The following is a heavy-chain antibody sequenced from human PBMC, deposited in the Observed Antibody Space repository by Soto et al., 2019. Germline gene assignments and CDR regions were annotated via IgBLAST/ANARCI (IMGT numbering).Heavy chain of an antibody. CDR3: ATSGSYSLGYYFDY. Sequence: QLQLQESGPGLVKPSETLSLTCTVSGGSISSSSYYWGWIRQPPGKGLEWIGSIYYSGSTYYNPSLKSRVTISVDTSKNQFSLKLSSVTAADTAVYYCATSGSYSLGYYFDYWGQGTLVTVSS. CDR2: IYYSGST. D-gene: IGHD1-26*01. CDR1: GGSISSSSYY. V-gene: IGHV4-39*01. J-gene: IGHJ4*02.